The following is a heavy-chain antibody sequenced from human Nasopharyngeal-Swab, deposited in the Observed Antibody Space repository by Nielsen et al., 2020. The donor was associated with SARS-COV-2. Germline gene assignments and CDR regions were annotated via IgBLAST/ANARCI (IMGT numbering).Heavy chain of an antibody. CDR2: ISWNSGSI. V-gene: IGHV3-9*01. Sequence: GGSLRLSCAASGFTFDDYAMHWVRQAPGKGLEWVSGISWNSGSIDYADSVKGRFTISRDNAKNSLYLQMNSLRAEDTAVYYCARSYVWGQGTTVTVSS. J-gene: IGHJ6*02. CDR3: ARSYV. CDR1: GFTFDDYA.